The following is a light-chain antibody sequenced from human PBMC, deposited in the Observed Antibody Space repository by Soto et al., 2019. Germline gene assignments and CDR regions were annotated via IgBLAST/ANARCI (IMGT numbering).Light chain of an antibody. CDR3: QKSYIELCAT. J-gene: IGKJ1*01. CDR2: AAS. CDR1: QNINNY. Sequence: QMTQSTSSLSASVGDRVTITCRSSQNINNYLNWYQQRPGKAPRLLMYAASTLQSGVPSRFSGSGSGTDFTLAISSLQPEDLATYYCQKSYIELCATCGQGTKVDSK. V-gene: IGKV1-39*01.